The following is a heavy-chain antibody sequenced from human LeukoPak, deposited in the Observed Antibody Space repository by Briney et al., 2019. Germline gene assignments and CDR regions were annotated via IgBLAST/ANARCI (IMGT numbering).Heavy chain of an antibody. J-gene: IGHJ4*02. CDR2: ISYDGSTK. CDR1: GFTFSSYG. CDR3: AKEGYYYDSSGYYIKT. D-gene: IGHD3-22*01. Sequence: PGGSLRLSCAASGFTFSSYGTHWVRQAPGKGLEWVAVISYDGSTKYYADSVKGRFTISRDNSKNTLYLQMNSLRAEDTAVYYCAKEGYYYDSSGYYIKTWGQGTLVTVSS. V-gene: IGHV3-30*18.